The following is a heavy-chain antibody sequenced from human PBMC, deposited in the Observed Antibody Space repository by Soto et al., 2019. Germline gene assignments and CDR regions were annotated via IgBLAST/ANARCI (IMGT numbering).Heavy chain of an antibody. D-gene: IGHD3-22*01. V-gene: IGHV4-59*01. CDR1: GGSISSYY. Sequence: QVQLQESGPGLVKPSETLSLTCTVSGGSISSYYWSWIRQPPGKGLEWIGDIYYSGSTNYNPSRKSRVTISVDTSKNQFALKLSSVTAADTAVYYCARSQGVVITEFAYWGQGTLVTVSS. CDR2: IYYSGST. CDR3: ARSQGVVITEFAY. J-gene: IGHJ4*02.